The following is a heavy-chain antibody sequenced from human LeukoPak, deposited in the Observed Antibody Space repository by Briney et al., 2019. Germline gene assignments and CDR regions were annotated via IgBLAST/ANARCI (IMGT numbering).Heavy chain of an antibody. D-gene: IGHD5-24*01. Sequence: AASVKVSCKASGYTFTSYYIHWVRQAPGQGLEWMGIINPGGGSTWYAQHLQGRVTMTSDMSTSTVYMELSSLRSEDTAVYYCARAEITSDGYNSAFDVWGQGAMVTVSS. CDR3: ARAEITSDGYNSAFDV. J-gene: IGHJ3*01. V-gene: IGHV1-46*01. CDR1: GYTFTSYY. CDR2: INPGGGST.